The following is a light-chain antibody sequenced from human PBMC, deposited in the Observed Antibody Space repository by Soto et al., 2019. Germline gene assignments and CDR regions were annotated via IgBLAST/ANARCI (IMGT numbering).Light chain of an antibody. CDR2: AAS. CDR3: QQYNSFWT. Sequence: AIQMTQSPSSLSASVGDRVTITCRASQGIRNDLGWYQQKPGKAPKLLIYAASSLQSGVPSRFSGSGSGTDFTLTINSLQPDDFATYYCQQYNSFWTFGQGTKVDIK. J-gene: IGKJ1*01. CDR1: QGIRND. V-gene: IGKV1-6*01.